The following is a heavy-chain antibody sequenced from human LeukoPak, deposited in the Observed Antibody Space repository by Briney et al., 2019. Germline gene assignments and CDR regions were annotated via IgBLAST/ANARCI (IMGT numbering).Heavy chain of an antibody. D-gene: IGHD5-18*01. Sequence: SETLSLTCTVSGGSISSGGYYWSWIRQHPGKGLEWIGYVYYSGSTYYNPSLKSRVTISVDTSKNQFSLKLSSVTAADTAVYYCAREDTAMVDYWGQGTLVTVSS. CDR3: AREDTAMVDY. CDR2: VYYSGST. J-gene: IGHJ4*02. V-gene: IGHV4-31*03. CDR1: GGSISSGGYY.